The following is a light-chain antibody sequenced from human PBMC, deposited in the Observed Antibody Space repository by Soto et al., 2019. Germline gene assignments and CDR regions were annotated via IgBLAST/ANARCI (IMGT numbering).Light chain of an antibody. CDR3: QHFSDYPLT. J-gene: IGKJ3*01. CDR1: QSVGNW. Sequence: DVQMTQSPSTLSASVGDRVTITCRASQSVGNWLAWYQQKPGKAPSILVYLASNLQTGVPSRFSGVGSGTEFTLTISSLEPEDFATYYCQHFSDYPLTCGPGTKVDLK. V-gene: IGKV1-5*03. CDR2: LAS.